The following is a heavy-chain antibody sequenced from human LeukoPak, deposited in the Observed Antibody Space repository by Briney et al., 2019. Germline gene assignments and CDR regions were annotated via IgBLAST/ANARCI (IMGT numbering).Heavy chain of an antibody. CDR3: AREGFDV. J-gene: IGHJ3*01. CDR1: GYTFTSYD. Sequence: ASVKVSCKASGYTFTSYDINWVRQATGQGLEWVAYMNPNSGKIGYAQTFQGRVTITWNTSVNTAYMELSSLISDDTALYYCAREGFDVWGQGTVITVSS. V-gene: IGHV1-8*03. CDR2: MNPNSGKI.